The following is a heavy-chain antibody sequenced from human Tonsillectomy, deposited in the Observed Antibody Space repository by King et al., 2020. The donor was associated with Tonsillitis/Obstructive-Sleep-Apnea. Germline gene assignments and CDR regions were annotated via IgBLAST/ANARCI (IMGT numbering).Heavy chain of an antibody. CDR1: GFTFSSYW. V-gene: IGHV3-7*03. D-gene: IGHD3-3*01. CDR3: ARDKGDDFWSGYFRYYYYGMDV. CDR2: IKQDGSEK. Sequence: VQLVESGGGLVQPGGSLRLSCAASGFTFSSYWMSWVRQAPGKGLEWVANIKQDGSEKYYVDSVKGRFTISRDNAKNSLSLQMNSLRAEDTAVYYCARDKGDDFWSGYFRYYYYGMDVWGQGTTVTVSS. J-gene: IGHJ6*02.